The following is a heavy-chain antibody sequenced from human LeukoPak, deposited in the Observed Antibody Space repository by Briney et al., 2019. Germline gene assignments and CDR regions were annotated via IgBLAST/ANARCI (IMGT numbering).Heavy chain of an antibody. CDR2: IYYSGST. V-gene: IGHV4-39*01. CDR1: GGSISSSSYY. CDR3: ATGLYCSSTSCQPPPFDH. D-gene: IGHD2-2*01. J-gene: IGHJ4*02. Sequence: SETLSLTCTVSGGSISSSSYYWGWIRQPPGKGLEWIGSIYYSGSTYYNPSLKSRATISVDTSKNQFSLKLSSVTAADTAVYYCATGLYCSSTSCQPPPFDHWGQGTLVTVSS.